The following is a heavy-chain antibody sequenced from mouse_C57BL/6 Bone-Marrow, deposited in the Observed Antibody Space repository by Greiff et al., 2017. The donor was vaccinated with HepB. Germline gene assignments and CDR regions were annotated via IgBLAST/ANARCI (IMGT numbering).Heavy chain of an antibody. Sequence: EVMLVESGGGLVKPGGSLKLSCAASGFTFSDYGMHWVRQAPEKGLEWVAYISSGSSTIYYADTVKGRFTISRDNAKNTLFLQMTSLRSEDTAMYYCARANYYGPYFDVWGTGTTVTVSS. J-gene: IGHJ1*03. V-gene: IGHV5-17*01. CDR3: ARANYYGPYFDV. D-gene: IGHD1-2*01. CDR2: ISSGSSTI. CDR1: GFTFSDYG.